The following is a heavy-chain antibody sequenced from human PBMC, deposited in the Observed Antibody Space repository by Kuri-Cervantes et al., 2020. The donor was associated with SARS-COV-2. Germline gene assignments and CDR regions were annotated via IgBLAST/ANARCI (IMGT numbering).Heavy chain of an antibody. CDR1: GASVSSNNAA. J-gene: IGHJ4*02. CDR3: ARGAAAIVRTFDY. Sequence: SETLSLTCAISGASVSSNNAAWNWIRQSPSRGLEWLGRTYYRSKWYNDYAESVKSRITINPDTSKNQFSLQLNSVTPEDTAVYFCARGAAAIVRTFDYWGQGTLVTVSS. CDR2: TYYRSKWYN. V-gene: IGHV6-1*01. D-gene: IGHD5-18*01.